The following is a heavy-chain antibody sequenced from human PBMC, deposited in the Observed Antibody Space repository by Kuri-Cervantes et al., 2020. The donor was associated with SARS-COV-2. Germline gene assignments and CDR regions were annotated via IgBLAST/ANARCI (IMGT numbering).Heavy chain of an antibody. CDR3: ARGYCSSTSCPPYYYYGMDV. J-gene: IGHJ6*02. D-gene: IGHD2-2*01. CDR2: ISSSSSTI. V-gene: IGHV3-48*02. CDR1: GFTFSSYS. Sequence: CAASGFTFSSYSMNWVRQAPGKGLEWVSYISSSSSTIYYADSVKGRFTISRDNAKNSLYLQMNSLRDEDTAVYYCARGYCSSTSCPPYYYYGMDVWGQGTTVTVSS.